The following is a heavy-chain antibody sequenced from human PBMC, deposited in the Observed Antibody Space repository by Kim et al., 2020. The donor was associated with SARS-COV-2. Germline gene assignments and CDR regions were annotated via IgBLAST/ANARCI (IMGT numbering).Heavy chain of an antibody. CDR3: ARGPSGSYRVVRMRNWFDP. V-gene: IGHV1-8*01. CDR2: MNPNSGNT. CDR1: GYTFTSYD. D-gene: IGHD1-26*01. Sequence: ASVKVSCKASGYTFTSYDINWVRQATGQGLEWMGWMNPNSGNTGYAQKFQGRVTMTRNTSISTAYMELSSLRSEDTAVYYCARGPSGSYRVVRMRNWFDPWGQGTLVTVSS. J-gene: IGHJ5*02.